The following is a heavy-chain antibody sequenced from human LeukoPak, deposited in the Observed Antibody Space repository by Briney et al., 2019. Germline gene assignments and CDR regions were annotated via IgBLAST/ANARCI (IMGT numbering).Heavy chain of an antibody. CDR1: GGTFSSYA. Sequence: SVKVSCKASGGTFSSYAISWVRQAPGQGLEWMGRIIPILGIANYAQKFQGRVTITADKSTSTAYMELSSLRSEDTAVYYCARARYCTNGVCSFYYFDYWGQGTLVTVSS. CDR3: ARARYCTNGVCSFYYFDY. J-gene: IGHJ4*02. D-gene: IGHD2-8*01. V-gene: IGHV1-69*04. CDR2: IIPILGIA.